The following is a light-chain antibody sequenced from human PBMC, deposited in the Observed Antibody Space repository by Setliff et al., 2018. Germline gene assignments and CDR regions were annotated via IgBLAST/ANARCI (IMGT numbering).Light chain of an antibody. V-gene: IGLV2-14*03. CDR2: DVI. CDR3: FSYTSSSSYD. CDR1: SNDVGGYDY. J-gene: IGLJ1*01. Sequence: QSVLTQPASVSGSPGQSITISCTGSSNDVGGYDYVSWYQHHPGRAPKFMIYDVIKRPSGVSNRFSGSKSGNTASLTISGLQAEDEADYYCFSYTSSSSYDFGSGTKVTVL.